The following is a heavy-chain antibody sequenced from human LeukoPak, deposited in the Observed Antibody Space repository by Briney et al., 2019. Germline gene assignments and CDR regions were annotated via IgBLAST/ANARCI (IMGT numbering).Heavy chain of an antibody. CDR2: IKQDGSEK. CDR3: ARDSAGNDY. J-gene: IGHJ4*02. Sequence: GGSLRLSCGTSGFTFSDSWMSWVRQAPGKGLEWVANIKQDGSEKYYVDSVKGRFTISRDNAKNSLYLQMNSLRAEDTAMYYCARDSAGNDYWGQGTLVTVSS. D-gene: IGHD6-13*01. CDR1: GFTFSDSW. V-gene: IGHV3-7*01.